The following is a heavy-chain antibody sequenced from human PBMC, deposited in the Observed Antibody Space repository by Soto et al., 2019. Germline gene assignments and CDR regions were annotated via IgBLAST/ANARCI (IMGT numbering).Heavy chain of an antibody. Sequence: LXLSCQASVFNFDNYVMHWVRQAPCKGLEWVAVITYDGSFQYYADSVKGRFTISRDNSKNTLSLHLNTLKPEDTAVYHCAKDRVGGTFYTPLAFWGQGTLVTVS. CDR2: ITYDGSFQ. CDR3: AKDRVGGTFYTPLAF. D-gene: IGHD1-7*01. J-gene: IGHJ4*02. V-gene: IGHV3-30*18. CDR1: VFNFDNYV.